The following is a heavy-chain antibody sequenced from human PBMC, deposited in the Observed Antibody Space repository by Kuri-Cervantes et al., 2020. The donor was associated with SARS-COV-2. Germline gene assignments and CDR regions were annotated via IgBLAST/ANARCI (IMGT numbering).Heavy chain of an antibody. CDR2: ISSSGSTI. CDR1: GFTFSSYE. CDR3: ARDRTQDILTGYESTRLYY. J-gene: IGHJ4*02. D-gene: IGHD3-9*01. Sequence: GESLKISCAASGFTFSSYEMNWVRQAPGKGLEWVSYISSSGSTIYYADSVKGRFTISRDNAKNSLYLQMNSLRAEDTAVYYCARDRTQDILTGYESTRLYYWGQGTLVTVSS. V-gene: IGHV3-48*03.